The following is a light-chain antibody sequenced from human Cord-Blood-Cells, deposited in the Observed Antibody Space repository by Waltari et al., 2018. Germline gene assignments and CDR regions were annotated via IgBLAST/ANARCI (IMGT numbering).Light chain of an antibody. V-gene: IGKV2-30*01. CDR1: HSLVYSDGNTY. Sequence: DVVMTQSPLSLPVTLGQPASISCRSSHSLVYSDGNTYLNLFQQRPRQSARRVMYKGSNRGTRDPHTFSGSGAGDEFTLKISRGEGEDVGVDYCMQGTRTPPCTFGQGTKLEI. CDR2: KGS. J-gene: IGKJ2*02. CDR3: MQGTRTPPCT.